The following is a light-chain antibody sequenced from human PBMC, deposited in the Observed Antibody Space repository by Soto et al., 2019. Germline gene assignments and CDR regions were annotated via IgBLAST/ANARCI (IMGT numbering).Light chain of an antibody. CDR3: QTWGTGIWV. V-gene: IGLV4-69*01. J-gene: IGLJ3*02. CDR2: INSDGSH. Sequence: QLVLTQSPSASASLGASVKLTCTLSSGYSTYGIAWHQQQPEKGPRFLMKINSDGSHNKGDGIPDRFSGSSSGAERYLTISSLQLEDKADYYCQTWGTGIWVFGGGTKLTVL. CDR1: SGYSTYG.